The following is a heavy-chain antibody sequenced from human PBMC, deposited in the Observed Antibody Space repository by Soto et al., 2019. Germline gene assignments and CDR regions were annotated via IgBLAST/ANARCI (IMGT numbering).Heavy chain of an antibody. CDR3: TTGVRDSSGPMRFSYYYGMDV. CDR1: GFTFTNAW. V-gene: IGHV3-15*01. D-gene: IGHD3-22*01. CDR2: IKTKTDGGTA. Sequence: GGSLRLSCAASGFTFTNAWMSWVRQAPGRGLEWVGRIKTKTDGGTADYAAPVKGRFTISRDDSKSTLYLQMKSLKTEDTAVYYCTTGVRDSSGPMRFSYYYGMDVWGQGTTVTVSS. J-gene: IGHJ6*02.